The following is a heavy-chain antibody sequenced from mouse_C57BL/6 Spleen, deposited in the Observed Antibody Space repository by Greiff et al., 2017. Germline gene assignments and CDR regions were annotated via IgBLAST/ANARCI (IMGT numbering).Heavy chain of an antibody. V-gene: IGHV5-4*01. D-gene: IGHD4-1*01. J-gene: IGHJ2*01. Sequence: EVKLEESGGGLVKPGGSLKLSCAASGFTFSSYAMSWVRQTPEKRLAWVATISDGGSYTYYPDNVKGRFTISRDNAKNNLYLQMSHLKSEDTAMYYCARDQVGRSRFDYWGQGTTLTVSS. CDR3: ARDQVGRSRFDY. CDR2: ISDGGSYT. CDR1: GFTFSSYA.